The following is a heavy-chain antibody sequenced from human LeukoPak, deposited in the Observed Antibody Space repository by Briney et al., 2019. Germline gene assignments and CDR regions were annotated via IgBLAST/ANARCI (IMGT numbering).Heavy chain of an antibody. CDR1: GFTFSSYW. CDR2: INSDGSST. CDR3: ASGKGHSGYPHMDV. D-gene: IGHD5-12*01. Sequence: GGSLGLSCAASGFTFSSYWMHWVRHAPGKGLVWVSRINSDGSSTSCADSVKGRFTISRDNAKNTLYLQMNSLRAEDTAVYYCASGKGHSGYPHMDVWGQGTTVTVSS. J-gene: IGHJ6*02. V-gene: IGHV3-74*01.